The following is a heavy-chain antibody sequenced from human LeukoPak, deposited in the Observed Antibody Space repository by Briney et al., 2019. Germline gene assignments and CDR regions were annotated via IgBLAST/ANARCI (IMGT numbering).Heavy chain of an antibody. Sequence: GESLRLSCVASGFTFGSYAMSWVRQAPGKGLEWVSIITNGGATTYYADSVRGRFTISRDNSKNTLYLQMNSLRAEDTAVYYCVKLSSGSGSKFGFDSWGQGTLVTVS. CDR3: VKLSSGSGSKFGFDS. D-gene: IGHD6-19*01. V-gene: IGHV3-23*01. CDR2: ITNGGATT. CDR1: GFTFGSYA. J-gene: IGHJ4*02.